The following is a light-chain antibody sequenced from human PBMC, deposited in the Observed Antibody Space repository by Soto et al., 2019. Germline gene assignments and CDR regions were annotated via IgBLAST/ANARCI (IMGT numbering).Light chain of an antibody. CDR1: SSNIGSNT. CDR3: AAWDATLNGL. CDR2: SNN. J-gene: IGLJ2*01. Sequence: QSVLTQPPSASGTPGQRVTISCSGSSSNIGSNTVNWYQQVPGTAPKLLIYSNNQRPSGVPDRFSGSKSGTSASLAISGLQSEDEADYYCAAWDATLNGLFRGGTKLTVL. V-gene: IGLV1-44*01.